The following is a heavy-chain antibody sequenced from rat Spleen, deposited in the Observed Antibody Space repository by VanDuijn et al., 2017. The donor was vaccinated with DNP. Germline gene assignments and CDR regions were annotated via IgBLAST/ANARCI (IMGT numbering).Heavy chain of an antibody. CDR1: GFTFSDYY. CDR2: ISYDGSST. D-gene: IGHD1-2*01. V-gene: IGHV5-29*01. Sequence: EVQLVESGGGLVQPGRSLKLSCAASGFTFSDYYMAWVRQAPTKGLEWVATISYDGSSTYYRDSVKGRFTIPRDNAKSTLYLQMDSLRSEDTANYYCARSHYIYQYYFDYWGQGVMVTVSS. CDR3: ARSHYIYQYYFDY. J-gene: IGHJ2*01.